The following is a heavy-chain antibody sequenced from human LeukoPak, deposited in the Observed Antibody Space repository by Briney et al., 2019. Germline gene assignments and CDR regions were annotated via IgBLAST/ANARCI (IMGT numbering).Heavy chain of an antibody. Sequence: GASVKVSCKASGYTFTSYGISWVRQAPGQGLEWMGWISAYNGNTNYAQKLQGRVTMTTDTSTSTAYMELRSLRSDDTAVYYCARVLAYCGGDCPFDWGQGTLVTVSS. CDR2: ISAYNGNT. J-gene: IGHJ4*02. CDR3: ARVLAYCGGDCPFD. CDR1: GYTFTSYG. D-gene: IGHD2-21*02. V-gene: IGHV1-18*01.